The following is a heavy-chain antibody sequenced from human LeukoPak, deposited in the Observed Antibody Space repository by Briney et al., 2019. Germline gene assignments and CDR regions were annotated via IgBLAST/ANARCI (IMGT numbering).Heavy chain of an antibody. CDR2: INPSGGST. Sequence: ASVKVSCKASGYSFTSYYMHWVRQAPGQGVECMGIINPSGGSTSYAQKFQGRFTMTRDRPTSRVYMELSSLRSEDTAGYYCARDSPGYAERGYGRTLAGFYYYYYMDVWGKGTTVTVSS. D-gene: IGHD4-23*01. J-gene: IGHJ6*03. V-gene: IGHV1-46*01. CDR1: GYSFTSYY. CDR3: ARDSPGYAERGYGRTLAGFYYYYYMDV.